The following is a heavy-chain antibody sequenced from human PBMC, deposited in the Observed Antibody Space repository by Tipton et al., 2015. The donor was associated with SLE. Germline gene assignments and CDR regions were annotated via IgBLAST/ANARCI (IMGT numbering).Heavy chain of an antibody. D-gene: IGHD2-2*01. CDR2: IHTGGRT. Sequence: SLRLSCAASGFSLRPYAMNWVRRAPGMGLEWVSVIHTGGRTYYADSVKGRFTISRDNSKNTLYLQMNSLRAEDTAVYFCAKRAGYCSSNSCQGGLDVWGQGTTVTVSS. J-gene: IGHJ6*02. CDR1: GFSLRPYA. CDR3: AKRAGYCSSNSCQGGLDV. V-gene: IGHV3-23*03.